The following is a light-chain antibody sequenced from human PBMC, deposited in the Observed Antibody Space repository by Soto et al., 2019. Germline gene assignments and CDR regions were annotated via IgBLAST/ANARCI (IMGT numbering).Light chain of an antibody. CDR3: NSFAATAAGDTWV. J-gene: IGLJ3*02. Sequence: QSALTQPPSASGSPGQSVTISCTGTNRDLGGFKFVSWYQHHPGKAPKLIIYDFTKRPSGVPERFSGSRSANTASLTVSGLQADDEADYYCNSFAATAAGDTWVFGGGTKLTVL. CDR1: NRDLGGFKF. V-gene: IGLV2-8*01. CDR2: DFT.